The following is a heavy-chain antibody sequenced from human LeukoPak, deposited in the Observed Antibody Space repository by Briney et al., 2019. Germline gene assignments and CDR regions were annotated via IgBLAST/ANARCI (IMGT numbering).Heavy chain of an antibody. CDR2: ISWNSGSI. V-gene: IGHV3-9*01. Sequence: GRSLRLSCAASGFTFDDYARHWVRQAPGKGLEWVSGISWNSGSIGYADSVKGRFTISRDNAKNSLYLQMNSLRAEDTALYYCAKSSGYYYDSSGYYLDYWGQGTLVTVSS. CDR1: GFTFDDYA. CDR3: AKSSGYYYDSSGYYLDY. J-gene: IGHJ4*02. D-gene: IGHD3-22*01.